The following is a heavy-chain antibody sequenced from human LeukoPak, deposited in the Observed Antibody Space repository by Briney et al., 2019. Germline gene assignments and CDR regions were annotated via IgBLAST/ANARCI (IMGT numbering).Heavy chain of an antibody. CDR3: TRGGELMNY. CDR2: IYTSGST. J-gene: IGHJ4*02. CDR1: GVSVSSGNYY. Sequence: KPSETLSLTCTVSGVSVSSGNYYWTWIRQPAGKGLEWIGRIYTSGSTNYNPSLKSRVTISIDASKNQFSLRLSSVTAADTAVYYCTRGGELMNYWGQGTLVTVSS. V-gene: IGHV4-61*02. D-gene: IGHD1-26*01.